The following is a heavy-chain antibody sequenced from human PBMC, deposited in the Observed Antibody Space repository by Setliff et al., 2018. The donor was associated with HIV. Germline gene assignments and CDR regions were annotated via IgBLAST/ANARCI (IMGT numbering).Heavy chain of an antibody. CDR2: ISAYNGNT. Sequence: ASVKVSCKASGYTFTSYGISWVRQAPGQGLEWMGWISAYNGNTNYAKRFQGRLTITTDESTTTGYMELNSLTYEDTAAYYCARGVLYGLFENWGPGTLVTVSS. J-gene: IGHJ4*02. D-gene: IGHD3-16*01. CDR1: GYTFTSYG. CDR3: ARGVLYGLFEN. V-gene: IGHV1-18*01.